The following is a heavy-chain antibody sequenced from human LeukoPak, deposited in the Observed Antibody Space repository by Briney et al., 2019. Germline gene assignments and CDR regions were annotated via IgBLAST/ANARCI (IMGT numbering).Heavy chain of an antibody. D-gene: IGHD3-10*01. J-gene: IGHJ4*02. V-gene: IGHV1-24*01. CDR3: ATGPTTRYYYGSGSYPYPPFDY. CDR2: FDPEDGAT. Sequence: ASVKVSCKVSGYTLTELSMHWVRQAPGKGLEWMGGFDPEDGATIYAQKFQGRVTMTEDTSTDTAYMELSSLRSEDTAVYYCATGPTTRYYYGSGSYPYPPFDYWGQGTLVTVSS. CDR1: GYTLTELS.